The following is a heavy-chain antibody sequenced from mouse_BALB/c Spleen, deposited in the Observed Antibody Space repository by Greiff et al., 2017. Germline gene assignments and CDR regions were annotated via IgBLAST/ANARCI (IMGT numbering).Heavy chain of an antibody. Sequence: EVKLVESGGGLVQPKGSLKLSCAASGFTFNTYAMHWVCQAPGKGLEWVARIRSKSNNYATYYADSVKDRFTISRDDSQSMLYLQMNNLKTEDTAMYYCVRGYDGYYYAMDYWGQGTSVTVSS. CDR3: VRGYDGYYYAMDY. J-gene: IGHJ4*01. V-gene: IGHV10-3*03. D-gene: IGHD2-3*01. CDR2: IRSKSNNYAT. CDR1: GFTFNTYA.